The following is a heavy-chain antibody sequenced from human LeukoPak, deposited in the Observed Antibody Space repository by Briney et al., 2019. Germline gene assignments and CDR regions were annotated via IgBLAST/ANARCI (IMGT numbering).Heavy chain of an antibody. D-gene: IGHD3-22*01. J-gene: IGHJ4*02. V-gene: IGHV3-33*01. Sequence: PGGSLRLSCAASGFTFNIYGMHWVRQAPGKGLEWVAFIWYDGSKKYYADSVKGRFTISRDNAKNSLYLQMNSLRAEDTAVYYCARDLGDLVVILSAPDYWGQGTLVTVSS. CDR2: IWYDGSKK. CDR1: GFTFNIYG. CDR3: ARDLGDLVVILSAPDY.